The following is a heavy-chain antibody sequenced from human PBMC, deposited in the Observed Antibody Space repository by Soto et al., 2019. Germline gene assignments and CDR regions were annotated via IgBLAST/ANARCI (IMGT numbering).Heavy chain of an antibody. V-gene: IGHV3-23*01. D-gene: IGHD6-19*01. CDR3: AQGAQWSGHFDY. CDR2: ISGSGGST. J-gene: IGHJ4*02. CDR1: GFTFSSYA. Sequence: GGSLRLCCAASGFTFSSYAMSWVRQGPGKGLEWVSAISGSGGSTYYADSVKGRFTISRDNSKNTLYLQMNSLRAEDTAVYYSAQGAQWSGHFDYWGQGTLVTVSS.